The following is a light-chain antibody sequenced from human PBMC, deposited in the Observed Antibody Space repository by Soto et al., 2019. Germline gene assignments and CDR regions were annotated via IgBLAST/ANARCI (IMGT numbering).Light chain of an antibody. Sequence: VVTQEPSFSVSPGGTVTLTCGLSSGSVSTSYYPSWYQQTPGQAPRTLIYSTNTRSSGVPDRFSGSILGNKAALTITGAQADDESDYYCVLYMGSGIPGVFGGGTKLTVL. CDR3: VLYMGSGIPGV. CDR2: STN. CDR1: SGSVSTSYY. J-gene: IGLJ3*02. V-gene: IGLV8-61*01.